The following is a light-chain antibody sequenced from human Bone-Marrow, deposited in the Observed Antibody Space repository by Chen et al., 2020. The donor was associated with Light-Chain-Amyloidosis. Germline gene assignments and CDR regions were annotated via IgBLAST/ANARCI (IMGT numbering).Light chain of an antibody. CDR1: DLPTKY. V-gene: IGLV3-25*03. Sequence: SYELTQPPSVSVSPGQTARITCSGDDLPTKYAYWYQQKPGKAPVLVIHRDTEKPSGIAERVSVSRSGTTATLTISGVQAEDEADYPCQSADSSGTYEVIFGGGTKLTVL. J-gene: IGLJ2*01. CDR3: QSADSSGTYEVI. CDR2: RDT.